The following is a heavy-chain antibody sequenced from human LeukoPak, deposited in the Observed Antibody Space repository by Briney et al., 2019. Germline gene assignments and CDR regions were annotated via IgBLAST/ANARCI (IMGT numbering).Heavy chain of an antibody. V-gene: IGHV4-59*08. D-gene: IGHD5-12*01. CDR1: GGSISSYY. Sequence: SETLSLTCTVSGGSISSYYWSWIRQPPVKGLEWIGYIYYSGSTNYNPSLKSRVTISVDTSKNQFSLKLSSVTAADTAVYYCARSSGYSRAFDIWGQGTMVTVSS. CDR2: IYYSGST. CDR3: ARSSGYSRAFDI. J-gene: IGHJ3*02.